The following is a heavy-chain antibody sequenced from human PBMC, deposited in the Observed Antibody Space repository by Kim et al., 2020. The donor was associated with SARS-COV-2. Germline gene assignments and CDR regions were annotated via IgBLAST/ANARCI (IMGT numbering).Heavy chain of an antibody. CDR3: ARGRLPNYYGSGMGGMDV. CDR1: GGSISSYY. J-gene: IGHJ6*02. CDR2: SYYSGST. V-gene: IGHV4-59*01. Sequence: SETLSLTCTVSGGSISSYYWSWIRQPPGKGLEWIEYSYYSGSTNYNPSLKSRVTISVDPSKNQFSLKLSSVTAADTAVYYCARGRLPNYYGSGMGGMDVWGQGTTVTVSS. D-gene: IGHD3-10*01.